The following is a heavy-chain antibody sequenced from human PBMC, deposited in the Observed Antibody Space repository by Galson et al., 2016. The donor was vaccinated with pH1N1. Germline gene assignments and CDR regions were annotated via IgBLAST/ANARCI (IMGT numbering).Heavy chain of an antibody. J-gene: IGHJ4*02. V-gene: IGHV2-5*02. CDR2: IYWDDDK. Sequence: PALVKPTQTLTLTCTFSGSSLTTTGVGVGWIRQPPGEALEWLALIYWDDDKRYRQSLKNRLTLTNDNSRNEVVLTMTDMDPVDTATYYCVRTIHRLGYGPDYWGQGILVTVSS. CDR1: GSSLTTTGVG. D-gene: IGHD3-22*01. CDR3: VRTIHRLGYGPDY.